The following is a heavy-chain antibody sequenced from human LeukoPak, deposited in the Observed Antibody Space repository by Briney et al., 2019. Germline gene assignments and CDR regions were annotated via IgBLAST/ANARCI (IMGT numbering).Heavy chain of an antibody. CDR3: ASSSWYPYYFDY. D-gene: IGHD6-13*01. J-gene: IGHJ4*02. V-gene: IGHV4-39*07. Sequence: SETLSLTCTVSGGSISSSSYYWGWIRQPPGKGLEWIGSIYYSRSTYYNPSLKSRVTISVDTSKNQFSLKLSSVTAADTAVYYCASSSWYPYYFDYWGQGTLVTVSS. CDR1: GGSISSSSYY. CDR2: IYYSRST.